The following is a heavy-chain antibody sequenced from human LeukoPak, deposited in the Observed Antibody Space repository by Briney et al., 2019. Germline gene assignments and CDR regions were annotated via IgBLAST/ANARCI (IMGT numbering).Heavy chain of an antibody. CDR1: GYTLTGYY. V-gene: IGHV1-2*04. Sequence: GASVKVSCKASGYTLTGYYMHWVRQAPGQGLEWMGWINCNSGGTNYAQKFQGWVTMTRDTSISTAYMELSRLRSDDTAVYYCARDFGYCTNGVCYTIDYWGQGTLVTVSA. CDR3: ARDFGYCTNGVCYTIDY. J-gene: IGHJ4*02. CDR2: INCNSGGT. D-gene: IGHD2-8*01.